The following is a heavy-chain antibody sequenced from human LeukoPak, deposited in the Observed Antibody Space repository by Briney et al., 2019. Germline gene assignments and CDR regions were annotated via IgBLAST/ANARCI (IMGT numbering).Heavy chain of an antibody. CDR3: AKGVYSSGWSYWYFDL. CDR1: GFTFSTYA. D-gene: IGHD6-19*01. J-gene: IGHJ2*01. CDR2: ISGSGGST. Sequence: GGSLRLSCAASGFTFSTYAMSWVRQAPGKGLEWVSAISGSGGSTYYADSVKGRFTISRDNSKNTLYLQMNSLRAEDTAVYYCAKGVYSSGWSYWYFDLWGRGTLVTVSS. V-gene: IGHV3-23*01.